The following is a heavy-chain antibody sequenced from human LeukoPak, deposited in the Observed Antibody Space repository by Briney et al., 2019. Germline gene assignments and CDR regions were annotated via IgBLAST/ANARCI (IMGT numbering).Heavy chain of an antibody. J-gene: IGHJ4*02. CDR2: INPNSGGT. CDR3: ARERTIFGVVIMGY. Sequence: ASVKVSCKASGYTFTNYGISWVRQAPGQGLEWMGWINPNSGGTNYAQKFQGRVTMTRDTSISTAYMELSRLRSDDTAVYYCARERTIFGVVIMGYWGQGTLVTVSS. V-gene: IGHV1-2*02. CDR1: GYTFTNYG. D-gene: IGHD3-3*01.